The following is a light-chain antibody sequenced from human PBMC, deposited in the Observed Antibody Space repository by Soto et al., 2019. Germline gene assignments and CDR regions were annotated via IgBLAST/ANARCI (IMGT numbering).Light chain of an antibody. V-gene: IGKV1-5*03. Sequence: DIQNTQSPYTLSGSVGDRVTLTCRSSQTISSWLAWYQQKPGKPPKLLIYKASTLKSGVPSRFSGSGSGTEFTLTISSLQPDDFAPYYCQHYTSYSEAFGQGTKVDI. CDR1: QTISSW. CDR2: KAS. CDR3: QHYTSYSEA. J-gene: IGKJ1*01.